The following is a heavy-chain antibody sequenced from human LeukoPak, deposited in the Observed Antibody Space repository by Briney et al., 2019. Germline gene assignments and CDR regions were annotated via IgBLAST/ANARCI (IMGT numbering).Heavy chain of an antibody. D-gene: IGHD3-3*01. J-gene: IGHJ4*02. Sequence: QSGGSLRLSCAASGFTFSSYAMHWVRQAPGKGLEWVAVISYDGSNKYYADSVKGRLTISRDNLKNTLYLQINSLRAEDTAVYYCAKHPTRSHDFWSGYFILWGQGTLVAVSS. CDR3: AKHPTRSHDFWSGYFIL. V-gene: IGHV3-30*04. CDR2: ISYDGSNK. CDR1: GFTFSSYA.